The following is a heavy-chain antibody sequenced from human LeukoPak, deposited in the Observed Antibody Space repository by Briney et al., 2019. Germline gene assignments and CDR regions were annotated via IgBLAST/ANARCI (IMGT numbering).Heavy chain of an antibody. J-gene: IGHJ4*02. V-gene: IGHV3-30*18. Sequence: GGSLRLSCAASGFTFSSYSMNWVRQAPGKGLEWVAVISYDGSNKYYADSVKGRFTISRDNSKNTLYLQMNSLRAEDTAVYYCAKGENYVWGSYRYWGQGTLVTVSS. CDR1: GFTFSSYS. CDR3: AKGENYVWGSYRY. D-gene: IGHD3-16*02. CDR2: ISYDGSNK.